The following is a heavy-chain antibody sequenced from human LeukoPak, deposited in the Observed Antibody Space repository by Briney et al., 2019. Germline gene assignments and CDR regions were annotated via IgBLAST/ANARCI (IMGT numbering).Heavy chain of an antibody. J-gene: IGHJ4*02. D-gene: IGHD3-9*01. Sequence: GASVKVSCKASGYTFTSYDINRVRQATGQGLGWMGWMNPNSGNTGYAQKFQGRVTMTRNTSISTAYMELSSLRSEDTAVYYCARADILTGYSYWGQGTLVTVSS. CDR3: ARADILTGYSY. V-gene: IGHV1-8*01. CDR1: GYTFTSYD. CDR2: MNPNSGNT.